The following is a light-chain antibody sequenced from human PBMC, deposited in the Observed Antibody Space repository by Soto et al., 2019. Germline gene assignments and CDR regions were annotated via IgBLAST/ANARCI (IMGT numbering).Light chain of an antibody. CDR1: QSVSSY. CDR3: QQRSNWPLT. J-gene: IGKJ4*01. V-gene: IGKV3-11*01. CDR2: DAY. Sequence: EIVLTQSPATLSLSPGERATLSCRASQSVSSYFAWYQQKPGQAPRLLIYDAYNRATGIPARFTGSGSGTDFTLTISSLEPEDFPVYYCQQRSNWPLTFGGGTKVEIK.